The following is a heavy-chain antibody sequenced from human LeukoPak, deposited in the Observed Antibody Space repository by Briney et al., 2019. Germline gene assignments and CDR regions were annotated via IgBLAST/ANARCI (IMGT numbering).Heavy chain of an antibody. CDR1: GFTFTNYA. D-gene: IGHD5-18*01. Sequence: GGSLRLSCAASGFTFTNYAMPWVRQAPGKGLEWVAIVRSDGTNKYSADSLKGRFTISRDNSRNTLYLQMNSLRAEDTAVYYCARESGASRGYSYGHWGQGTLVTVSS. J-gene: IGHJ4*02. CDR3: ARESGASRGYSYGH. V-gene: IGHV3-30*02. CDR2: VRSDGTNK.